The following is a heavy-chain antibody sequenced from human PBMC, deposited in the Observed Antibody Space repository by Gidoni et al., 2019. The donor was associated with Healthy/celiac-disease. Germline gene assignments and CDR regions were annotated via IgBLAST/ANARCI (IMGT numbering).Heavy chain of an antibody. D-gene: IGHD5-12*01. Sequence: EVQLVESGGGLVKPGGSLRLSCAASGFTFSNAWMNWVRQAPGKGLEWVGRIESKTDGGTTDYAAPVKGRFTISRDDSKNTLYLQMNSLKTEDTAVYYCTTPFSGHDFDHWGQGTLVTVSS. V-gene: IGHV3-15*04. CDR1: GFTFSNAW. CDR3: TTPFSGHDFDH. CDR2: IESKTDGGTT. J-gene: IGHJ4*02.